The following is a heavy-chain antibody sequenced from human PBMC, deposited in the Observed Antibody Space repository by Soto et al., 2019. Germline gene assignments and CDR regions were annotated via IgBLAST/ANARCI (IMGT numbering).Heavy chain of an antibody. CDR2: IIPIFGTA. CDR3: ARHVPAAGYYYGMAV. J-gene: IGHJ6*01. V-gene: IGHV1-69*12. Sequence: QVQLVQSGAEVKKPGSSVKVFCKASGGTFSSYAISWVRQAPGQGLEWMGGIIPIFGTANYAQKFQGRVTIYADESTSTAYMALSSLRSEDTAVYYCARHVPAAGYYYGMAVWGQGTTVTVSS. D-gene: IGHD2-2*01. CDR1: GGTFSSYA.